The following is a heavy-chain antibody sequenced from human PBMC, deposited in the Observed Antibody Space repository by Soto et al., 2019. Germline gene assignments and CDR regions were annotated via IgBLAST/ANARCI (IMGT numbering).Heavy chain of an antibody. Sequence: VQLVVSGGGLIQPGGSLRLSCAASGFIVSSNYMTWVRQAPGKGLEWVSVISSGDDTYYADSMKGRFTISRDNSKNEVYLQMDNLRVEDTAVYYCARNSSPGGMDVWGQGTTVTVSS. J-gene: IGHJ6*02. CDR3: ARNSSPGGMDV. D-gene: IGHD6-13*01. CDR1: GFIVSSNY. V-gene: IGHV3-53*01. CDR2: ISSGDDT.